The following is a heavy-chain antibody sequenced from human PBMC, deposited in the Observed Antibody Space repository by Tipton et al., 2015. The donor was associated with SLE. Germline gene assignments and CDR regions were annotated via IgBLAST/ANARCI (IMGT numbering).Heavy chain of an antibody. Sequence: SLRLSCAASGFTFSSYAMNWVRQAPGKGLEWVSFISASGGTTFHADSVKGRFTISRDNSKNTLYLQMNSLSPEDTALYYCAKDQEYGSDCSGYYYWGRGTLVTVSS. CDR1: GFTFSSYA. J-gene: IGHJ4*02. CDR3: AKDQEYGSDCSGYYY. V-gene: IGHV3-23*01. D-gene: IGHD3-22*01. CDR2: ISASGGTT.